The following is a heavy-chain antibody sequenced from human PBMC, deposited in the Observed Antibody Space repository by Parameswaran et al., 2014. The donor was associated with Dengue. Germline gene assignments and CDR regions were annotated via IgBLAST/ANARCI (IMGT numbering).Heavy chain of an antibody. D-gene: IGHD3-10*01. Sequence: RWIRQPPGKGLEWIGYIYYSGSTYYNPSLKSRVTISVDTSKNQFSLKLSSVTAADTAVYYCAREEGITMVRGTKTKYYYYGMDVWGQGTTVTVSS. V-gene: IGHV4-31*02. CDR2: IYYSGST. CDR3: AREEGITMVRGTKTKYYYYGMDV. J-gene: IGHJ6*02.